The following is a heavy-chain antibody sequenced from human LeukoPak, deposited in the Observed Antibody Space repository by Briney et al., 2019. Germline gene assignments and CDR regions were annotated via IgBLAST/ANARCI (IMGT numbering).Heavy chain of an antibody. CDR3: AKVTNWNDLEGIDY. D-gene: IGHD4-17*01. Sequence: GGSLRLSCAASGFTFSSYAMHWVRQAPGKGLEWVAVMSDDGNNKYYADFVKGRFTISRDNFKNTLYLQMNSLRTEDTAVYYCAKVTNWNDLEGIDYWGQGTLVTVSS. CDR1: GFTFSSYA. J-gene: IGHJ4*02. V-gene: IGHV3-30*04. CDR2: MSDDGNNK.